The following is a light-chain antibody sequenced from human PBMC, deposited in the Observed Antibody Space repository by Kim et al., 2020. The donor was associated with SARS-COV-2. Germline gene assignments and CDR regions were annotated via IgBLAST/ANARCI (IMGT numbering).Light chain of an antibody. J-gene: IGKJ1*01. V-gene: IGKV1-27*01. Sequence: DIQMTQSPSSLSASVGDGATITCRASQGFSNYLAWYKQKPGAAPKRLIYAASTVQFGVSTRFSGSGCGTEFTLTISDLQPEDVATYYCQKYDTAHCTFGDRTKV. CDR3: QKYDTAHCT. CDR1: QGFSNY. CDR2: AAS.